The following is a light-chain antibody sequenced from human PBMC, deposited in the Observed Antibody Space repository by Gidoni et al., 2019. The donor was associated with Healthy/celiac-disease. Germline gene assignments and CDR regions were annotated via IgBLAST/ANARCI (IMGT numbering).Light chain of an antibody. CDR3: QQYGSSPRT. J-gene: IGKJ1*01. Sequence: EIVFTQSPGTLSLSPGERATLSCRASQSVSSSYLAWYQQKPGQAPRLLSYGASSRATGSPDRFSGSGSGTDFTLTISRLEPEDFAVYYCQQYGSSPRTFGQGTKVEIK. CDR1: QSVSSSY. V-gene: IGKV3-20*01. CDR2: GAS.